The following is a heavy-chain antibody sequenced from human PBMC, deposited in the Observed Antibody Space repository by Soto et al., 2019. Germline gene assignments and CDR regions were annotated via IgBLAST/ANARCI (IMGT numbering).Heavy chain of an antibody. V-gene: IGHV4-31*03. CDR3: ARGSYSSSWYGIDY. CDR1: GGSISSGGYY. D-gene: IGHD6-13*01. Sequence: SETLSLTCTVSGGSISSGGYYWSWIRQHPGKGLEWIGYIYYSGSTYYNPSLKSRVTISVDTSKNQFSLKLSSVTAADTAVYYCARGSYSSSWYGIDYWGQGTLVTVSS. CDR2: IYYSGST. J-gene: IGHJ4*02.